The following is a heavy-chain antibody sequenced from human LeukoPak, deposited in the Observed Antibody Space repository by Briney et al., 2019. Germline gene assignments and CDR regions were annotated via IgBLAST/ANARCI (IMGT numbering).Heavy chain of an antibody. Sequence: PGGSLRLSCAASEFTFSTYCMTWVRQAPGKGLEWVANINQDGSETYYVDSVKGRFTISRDNAKNSLYLQMNSLRAEDTAVYYCARDIAAPGSYWGQGTLVTVSS. CDR1: EFTFSTYC. D-gene: IGHD6-13*01. V-gene: IGHV3-7*01. CDR3: ARDIAAPGSY. CDR2: INQDGSET. J-gene: IGHJ4*02.